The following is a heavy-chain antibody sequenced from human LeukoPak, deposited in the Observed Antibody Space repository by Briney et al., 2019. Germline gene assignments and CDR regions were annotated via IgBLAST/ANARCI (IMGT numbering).Heavy chain of an antibody. Sequence: GGSLRLSCAASGFTFSSYSMNWVRQAPGKGLEWVSTISISGTYMYYADSVKGRFTISRDNAKNSLYLQMNSLRAEDTAVYYCATDYCSGGSCYYFDYWGQGTLVTVSS. CDR2: ISISGTYM. V-gene: IGHV3-21*01. J-gene: IGHJ4*02. CDR1: GFTFSSYS. D-gene: IGHD2-15*01. CDR3: ATDYCSGGSCYYFDY.